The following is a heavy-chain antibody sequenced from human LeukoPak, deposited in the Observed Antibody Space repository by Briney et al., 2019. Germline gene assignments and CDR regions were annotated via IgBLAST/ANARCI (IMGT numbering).Heavy chain of an antibody. CDR1: GGSISSYY. CDR2: IYYSGST. V-gene: IGHV4-59*01. J-gene: IGHJ5*02. D-gene: IGHD5-12*01. Sequence: NSSETLSLTCTVSGGSISSYYWSWIRQPPGKGLEWIGYIYYSGSTNYIPSLKSRVTISVDTSKNQFSLKLSSVTAADTAVYYCARIVATITNWFDPWGQGTLVTVSS. CDR3: ARIVATITNWFDP.